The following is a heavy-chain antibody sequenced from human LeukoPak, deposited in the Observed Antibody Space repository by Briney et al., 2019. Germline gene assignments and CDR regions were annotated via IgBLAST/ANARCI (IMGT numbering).Heavy chain of an antibody. CDR2: MNPNSGNT. Sequence: ASVKVSCKASGYTFTSYDINWVRQATGQGLEWMGWMNPNSGNTGYAQEFQGRVTMTRNTSISTAYMELSSLRSEDTAVYYCARDTAEVINSYDDYWGQGTLVTVSS. V-gene: IGHV1-8*01. D-gene: IGHD5-18*01. CDR1: GYTFTSYD. CDR3: ARDTAEVINSYDDY. J-gene: IGHJ4*02.